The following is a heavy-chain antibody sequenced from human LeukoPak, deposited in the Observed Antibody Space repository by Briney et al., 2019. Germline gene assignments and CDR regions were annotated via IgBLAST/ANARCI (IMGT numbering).Heavy chain of an antibody. Sequence: PSETLSLTCTVSGGSISSYYWSWIRQPPGKGLEWIGYIHHSGSTSYSPSLKSRVTISVDTSKNRFSLRLSSLTAADTAVYFCAGSGWSFDAFDFWGQGTMVTVSS. CDR3: AGSGWSFDAFDF. V-gene: IGHV4-59*08. D-gene: IGHD6-19*01. J-gene: IGHJ3*01. CDR1: GGSISSYY. CDR2: IHHSGST.